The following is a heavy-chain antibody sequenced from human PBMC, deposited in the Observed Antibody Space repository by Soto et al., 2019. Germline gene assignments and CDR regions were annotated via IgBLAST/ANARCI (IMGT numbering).Heavy chain of an antibody. CDR1: GVTFSSYS. V-gene: IGHV3-48*02. CDR3: AREGPHDFNWFDP. CDR2: ISSSSSTI. J-gene: IGHJ5*02. D-gene: IGHD2-21*02. Sequence: PGGSLRLSCGASGVTFSSYSMNWVRQAPGKGLEWVSYISSSSSTIYYADSVKGRFTISRDNAKNSLYLQMNSLRDEDTAVYYCAREGPHDFNWFDPWGQGTLVTVSS.